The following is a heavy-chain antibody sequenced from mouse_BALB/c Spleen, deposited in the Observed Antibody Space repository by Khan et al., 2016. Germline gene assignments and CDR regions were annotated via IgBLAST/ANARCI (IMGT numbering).Heavy chain of an antibody. CDR3: ARRSTASYYAMDY. V-gene: IGHV3-8*02. CDR1: GDSITSGY. D-gene: IGHD1-2*01. J-gene: IGHJ4*01. CDR2: ISYSGTT. Sequence: EVQLQESGPSLVTPSQTLSLTCSVTGDSITSGYWNWIRKFPGNKLEYMGYISYSGTTYYNPSLKSRISITRDTSKNQYNLQLNSVTTEDTATYYCARRSTASYYAMDYWGQGTSVTVSS.